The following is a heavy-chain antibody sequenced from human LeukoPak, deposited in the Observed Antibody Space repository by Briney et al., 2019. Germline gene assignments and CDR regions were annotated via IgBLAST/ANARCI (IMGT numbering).Heavy chain of an antibody. D-gene: IGHD3-10*01. CDR3: ATDGMVRGPDAWFDS. CDR2: IYTRGST. J-gene: IGHJ5*01. CDR1: GGSISSGRYY. Sequence: PSETLSLTCNVSGGSISSGRYYWSWIRQPAGKGLEWIGRIYTRGSTNYNPSLKGRVTMSVDTSKNQFSLKLSSVTAADTAVYYCATDGMVRGPDAWFDSWGQGTLVTVSS. V-gene: IGHV4-61*02.